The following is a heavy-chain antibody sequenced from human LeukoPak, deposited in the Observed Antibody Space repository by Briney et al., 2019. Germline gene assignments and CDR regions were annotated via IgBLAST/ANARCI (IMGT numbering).Heavy chain of an antibody. V-gene: IGHV4-39*07. J-gene: IGHJ4*02. Sequence: SETLSLTCTVSGGSISSSSYYWGWIRQPPGKGLEWIGSIYYSGSTYYNPSLKSRVTISVDTSKNQFSLKLSSVTAADTAVYYCAREGRYGDYVGYWGQGTLVTVSS. CDR3: AREGRYGDYVGY. D-gene: IGHD4-17*01. CDR2: IYYSGST. CDR1: GGSISSSSYY.